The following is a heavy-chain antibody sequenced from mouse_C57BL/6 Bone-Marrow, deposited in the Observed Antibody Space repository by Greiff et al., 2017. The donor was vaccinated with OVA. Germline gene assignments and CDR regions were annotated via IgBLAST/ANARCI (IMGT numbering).Heavy chain of an antibody. CDR3: VRGDYAWFAY. D-gene: IGHD2-4*01. Sequence: QVHVKQPGAELVMPGASVKLSCKASGYTFTSYWMHWVKQRPGQGLEWIGEIDPSDSYTNYNQKFKGKSTLTVDKSSSTAYMQLSSLTSEDSAVYYCVRGDYAWFAYWGQGTLVTVSA. CDR1: GYTFTSYW. CDR2: IDPSDSYT. V-gene: IGHV1-69*01. J-gene: IGHJ3*01.